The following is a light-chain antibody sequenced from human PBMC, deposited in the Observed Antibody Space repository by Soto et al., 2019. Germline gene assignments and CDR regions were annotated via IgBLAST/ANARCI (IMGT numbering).Light chain of an antibody. V-gene: IGKV1-5*03. Sequence: DIQMTKSPSTLSGSVGDRVTIICRASQTISSWLAWYQQKPGKAPKLLIYKASTLKSGVPSRFSGSGSGTEFTLTISSLQPDDFATYYCQHYNRYSEAFGQGTKVELK. CDR2: KAS. CDR3: QHYNRYSEA. CDR1: QTISSW. J-gene: IGKJ1*01.